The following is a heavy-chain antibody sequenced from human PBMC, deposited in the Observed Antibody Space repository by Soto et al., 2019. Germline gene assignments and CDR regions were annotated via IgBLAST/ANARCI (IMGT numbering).Heavy chain of an antibody. CDR3: ARAQPTYSSSYFDY. CDR1: GFTFSSYA. V-gene: IGHV3-23*01. CDR2: ISGRGDDT. D-gene: IGHD3-22*01. J-gene: IGHJ4*02. Sequence: EVQLLESGGDLVQPGGSLRLSCAASGFTFSSYAMSWVRQAPGKGLEWVSTISGRGDDTYYTDSVKGRFTISRDNSKNTRYVQMNSLRAEDTAVYYCARAQPTYSSSYFDYWGQGTLVTVSS.